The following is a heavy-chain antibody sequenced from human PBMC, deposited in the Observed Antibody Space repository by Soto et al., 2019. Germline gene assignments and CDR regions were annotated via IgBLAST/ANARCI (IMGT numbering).Heavy chain of an antibody. J-gene: IGHJ5*02. D-gene: IGHD3-16*01. CDR3: TTRILRPGIWDNWFDP. CDR1: GFTFSNAW. CDR2: IKSKTDGGTT. V-gene: IGHV3-15*07. Sequence: EVQLVESGGGLVKPGGSLRLSCAASGFTFSNAWMNWVRQAPGKGLEWVGRIKSKTDGGTTDYAAPVKGRFTISRDDSKNTLYLQMNSLKTADTAVYYCTTRILRPGIWDNWFDPWGQGTLVTVSS.